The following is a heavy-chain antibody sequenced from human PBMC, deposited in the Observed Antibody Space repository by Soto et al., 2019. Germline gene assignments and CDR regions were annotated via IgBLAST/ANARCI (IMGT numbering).Heavy chain of an antibody. CDR1: GGSFSGYY. V-gene: IGHV4-34*01. D-gene: IGHD3-16*01. CDR2: INHSGST. Sequence: QVQLQQWGAGLLKPSETLSLTCAVYGGSFSGYYWSWIRQPPGKGLEWIGEINHSGSTNYNPSLKSRVTISVDTSKNQLSLKLGSVTAADTAVYYCARVTGGGEQDPLDRWGQGTLVTVSS. J-gene: IGHJ5*02. CDR3: ARVTGGGEQDPLDR.